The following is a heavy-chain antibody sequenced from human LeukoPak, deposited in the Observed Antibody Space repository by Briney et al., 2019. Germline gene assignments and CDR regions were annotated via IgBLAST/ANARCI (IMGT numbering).Heavy chain of an antibody. CDR3: ARVAYGSGIIFDY. CDR1: GGSVSSGGYY. Sequence: PSETLSLTCTVSGGSVSSGGYYWSWIRQHPGKGLEWIGYIYYSGSTYYNPSLKSRVTISVDTSKNQFSLKLSSVTAADTAVYYCARVAYGSGIIFDYWGQGTLVTVSS. D-gene: IGHD3-10*01. J-gene: IGHJ4*02. CDR2: IYYSGST. V-gene: IGHV4-31*03.